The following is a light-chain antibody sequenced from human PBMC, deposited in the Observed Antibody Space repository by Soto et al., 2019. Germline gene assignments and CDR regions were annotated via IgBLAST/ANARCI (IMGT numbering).Light chain of an antibody. CDR2: DQS. CDR1: QSINSN. V-gene: IGKV3-11*01. CDR3: QQRRYWTQIT. J-gene: IGKJ5*01. Sequence: IVVTQCPVTLSEPLGELPTLTCKASQSINSNLAWSQQKHGQAPRLLIYDQSNRGTGIPARFSGSGSGTDFTLTISILEPQHFAVYYCQQRRYWTQITFCQGTRLEIK.